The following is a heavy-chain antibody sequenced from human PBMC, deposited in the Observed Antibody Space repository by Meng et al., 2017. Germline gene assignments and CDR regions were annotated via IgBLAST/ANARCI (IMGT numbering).Heavy chain of an antibody. CDR2: INTNTGNP. D-gene: IGHD1-26*01. CDR1: GYSFTSYA. Sequence: HVQRVQSGCELKKPGASVKVSCKAFGYSFTSYAVNWVRQAPGQGLEWMGWINTNTGNPTYAQGFTGRFVFSLDTSVSTAYLQISSLKAEDTAVYYCARENRWEPPDYWGQGTLVTVSS. J-gene: IGHJ4*02. V-gene: IGHV7-4-1*02. CDR3: ARENRWEPPDY.